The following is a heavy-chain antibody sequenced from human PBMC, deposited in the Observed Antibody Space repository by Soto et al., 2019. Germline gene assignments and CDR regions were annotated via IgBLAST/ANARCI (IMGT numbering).Heavy chain of an antibody. Sequence: EVQLLESGGGLVQPGGSLRLSCAASGFTFSSYAMSWVRQAPGKGLEWVSAISGSGGSTYYAASVKCRFTITRDNSKNTLYLQMNSLRAEDTAVYYCEKDYNRKVMITCGGVIAHWGQGTLVTVSS. J-gene: IGHJ4*02. D-gene: IGHD3-16*02. V-gene: IGHV3-23*01. CDR1: GFTFSSYA. CDR3: EKDYNRKVMITCGGVIAH. CDR2: ISGSGGST.